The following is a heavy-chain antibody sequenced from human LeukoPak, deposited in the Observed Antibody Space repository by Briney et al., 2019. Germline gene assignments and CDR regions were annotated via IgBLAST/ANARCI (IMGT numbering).Heavy chain of an antibody. V-gene: IGHV3-53*01. D-gene: IGHD3-16*01. Sequence: GGSLRLSCAASGFAVSNKFMYWVRQAPGKGLEWVSVIRVGDVTHYADSVKGRFTTSRDSSKNTVYLQMESLGVEDTAVYYCAREDNGGATDDGFDVWGHGTVVTASS. CDR2: IRVGDVT. J-gene: IGHJ3*01. CDR3: AREDNGGATDDGFDV. CDR1: GFAVSNKF.